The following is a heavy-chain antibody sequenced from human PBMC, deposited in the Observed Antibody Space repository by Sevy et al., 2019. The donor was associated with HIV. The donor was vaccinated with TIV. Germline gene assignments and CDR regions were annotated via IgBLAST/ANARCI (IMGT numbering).Heavy chain of an antibody. CDR2: ISWNSGSI. J-gene: IGHJ5*02. Sequence: GGSLRLSCAASGFTFDDYAMHWVRQAPGKGLEWVSGISWNSGSIGYADSVKGRFTISRDNAKNSLYLQMNSLRAEDTALYYCAKDRLGEAYNWFDPWGQGTLVTVSS. CDR3: AKDRLGEAYNWFDP. V-gene: IGHV3-9*01. CDR1: GFTFDDYA. D-gene: IGHD3-16*01.